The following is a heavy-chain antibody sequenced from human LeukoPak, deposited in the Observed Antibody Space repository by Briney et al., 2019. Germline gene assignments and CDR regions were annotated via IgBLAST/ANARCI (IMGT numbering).Heavy chain of an antibody. D-gene: IGHD3-22*01. CDR2: ISNSGTTI. CDR3: ARDSHYYDSTGYPHDVFVV. J-gene: IGHJ3*01. CDR1: GFTFNSYE. V-gene: IGHV3-48*03. Sequence: PGGSLRLSCAASGFTFNSYEMIWVRQAPGKGLEWVSCISNSGTTIYYADSVKGRFTISRDNAKNSLYLQMNSLRAEDTAVYYCARDSHYYDSTGYPHDVFVVWGQGTMVTVSS.